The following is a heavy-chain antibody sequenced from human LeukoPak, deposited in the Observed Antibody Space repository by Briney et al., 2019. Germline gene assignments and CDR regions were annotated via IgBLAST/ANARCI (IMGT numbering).Heavy chain of an antibody. J-gene: IGHJ4*02. CDR2: IYYSGST. Sequence: SETLSLTCTVSGGSISSSSYYWGWIRQPPGKGLEWIGSIYYSGSTYYNPSLKSRVTISVDTSKNQFSLKLSSVTAADTAVYYCARDEAYDIIDYWGQGTLVTVSS. V-gene: IGHV4-39*07. CDR3: ARDEAYDIIDY. D-gene: IGHD3-9*01. CDR1: GGSISSSSYY.